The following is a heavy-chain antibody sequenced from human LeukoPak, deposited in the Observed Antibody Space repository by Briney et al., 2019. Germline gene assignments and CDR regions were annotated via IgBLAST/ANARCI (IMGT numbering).Heavy chain of an antibody. CDR2: INQDGSVK. CDR1: GLTFSNYW. CDR3: ARIGYSSSSMDY. V-gene: IGHV3-7*01. J-gene: IGHJ4*02. Sequence: PGGSLRLSCAASGLTFSNYWMSWVRQAPGKGLEWVANINQDGSVKYYVDSVKGRFTISRDNAKNSLYVQMNSLRVEDTAVYYCARIGYSSSSMDYWGQGTLVTVSS. D-gene: IGHD6-6*01.